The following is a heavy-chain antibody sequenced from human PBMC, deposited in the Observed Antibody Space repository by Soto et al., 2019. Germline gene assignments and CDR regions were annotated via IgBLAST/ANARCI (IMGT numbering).Heavy chain of an antibody. Sequence: SETLSLTCTVSGGSISTGGYYWSWIRQHPGKGLEWIGYIYYSGSSSYNLSLKGRLTISVDTSKNQFSLKLSSVTAADTAVYYCASTRDYFDYWGQGILVTV. CDR1: GGSISTGGYY. CDR3: ASTRDYFDY. D-gene: IGHD1-1*01. CDR2: IYYSGSS. V-gene: IGHV4-31*03. J-gene: IGHJ4*02.